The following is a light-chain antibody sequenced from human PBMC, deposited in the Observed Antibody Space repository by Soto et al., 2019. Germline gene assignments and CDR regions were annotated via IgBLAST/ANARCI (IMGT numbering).Light chain of an antibody. V-gene: IGLV3-25*02. CDR1: ALPKQY. CDR2: KDN. J-gene: IGLJ1*01. Sequence: SYELTQPPSVSVSPGQTARITCSGDALPKQYAYWYQQKPGQAPVVVIYKDNGRPSGIPERFSGSSSGTTVTLTISGVQAEDEAYYYCQSSDSSGRYPYVFGTGTKVT. CDR3: QSSDSSGRYPYV.